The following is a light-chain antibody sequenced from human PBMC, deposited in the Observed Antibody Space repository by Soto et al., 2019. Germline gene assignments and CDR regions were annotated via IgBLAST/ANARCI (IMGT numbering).Light chain of an antibody. V-gene: IGKV1-6*01. J-gene: IGKJ1*01. CDR2: GAS. CDR1: QGIGNA. CDR3: LQDIKYPWT. Sequence: AIQMTQSPSSLSASVGDRVTISCRASQGIGNALGWYQQKPGKHPKVLIYGASNLQSGVQPRFSGSGSGTDFTLAISSLQPEDSATYYCLQDIKYPWTFGQGTKVEIK.